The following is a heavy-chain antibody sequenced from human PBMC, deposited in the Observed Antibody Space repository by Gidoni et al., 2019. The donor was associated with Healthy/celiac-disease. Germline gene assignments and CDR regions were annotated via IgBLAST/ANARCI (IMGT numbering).Heavy chain of an antibody. D-gene: IGHD3-3*01. V-gene: IGHV3-23*01. J-gene: IGHJ4*02. CDR2: ISGSCGST. CDR1: GFPFSSYA. Sequence: EVQLLESGGGLVQPGGSLRLSCSASGFPFSSYAMSWVRQAPGKGLEWVSAISGSCGSTYYADSVKGRFTISRDNSKNTLYLQMNSLRAEDTAVYYCAKGRYYDFWSGYSDYWGQGTLVTVSS. CDR3: AKGRYYDFWSGYSDY.